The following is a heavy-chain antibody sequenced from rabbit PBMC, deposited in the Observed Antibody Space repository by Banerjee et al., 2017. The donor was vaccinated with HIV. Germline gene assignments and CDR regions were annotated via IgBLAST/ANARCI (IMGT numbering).Heavy chain of an antibody. CDR2: IYPDYANT. V-gene: IGHV1S47*01. CDR1: GIDFSSDG. D-gene: IGHD7-1*01. Sequence: QEQLVESGGGLVTLGGSLKLSCEASGIDFSSDGINWVRQAPGKGLEWIAYIYPDYANTDYASWVNGRFTISLDNAQNTVFLRMTSLTAADTATHFCARGYHGYAGWGLWGPGTLVTVS. J-gene: IGHJ4*01. CDR3: ARGYHGYAGWGL.